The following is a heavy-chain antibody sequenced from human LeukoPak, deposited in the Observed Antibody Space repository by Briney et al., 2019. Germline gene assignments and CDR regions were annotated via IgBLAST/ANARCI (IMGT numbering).Heavy chain of an antibody. CDR1: GFTFSSYW. CDR2: INSDGSST. D-gene: IGHD1-26*01. V-gene: IGHV3-74*01. Sequence: GGSLRLSCAASGFTFSSYWMHWVRQAPGKGLVWVSRINSDGSSTSYADSVKGRFTISRDNAKNTLYLQMNSLRAEDRAVYYCARALGGAPDGVDYWGQGTLVTVSS. J-gene: IGHJ4*02. CDR3: ARALGGAPDGVDY.